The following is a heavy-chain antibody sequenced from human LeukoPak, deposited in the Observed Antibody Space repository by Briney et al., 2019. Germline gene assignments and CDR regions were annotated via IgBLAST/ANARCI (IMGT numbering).Heavy chain of an antibody. CDR3: ARTMTTRPYYFDY. D-gene: IGHD4-17*01. J-gene: IGHJ4*02. V-gene: IGHV1-69*04. Sequence: SVKVSCKASGGTFSNDAISWVRQAPGQGLEWMGRIIPNLGMALYAQKFKGRVTITADKSPSTAYMELSSLTSEDTAVYYCARTMTTRPYYFDYWGQGTLVTVSS. CDR1: GGTFSNDA. CDR2: IIPNLGMA.